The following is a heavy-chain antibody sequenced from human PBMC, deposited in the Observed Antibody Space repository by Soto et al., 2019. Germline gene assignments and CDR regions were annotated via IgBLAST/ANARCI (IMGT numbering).Heavy chain of an antibody. CDR1: GVSVSSPTHY. Sequence: QVQLQESGPGLVKPSETLTLTCAVSGVSVSSPTHYWSWIRQPPGKGLEWIGYVHYTGSTVYNPSLTGRVTISLDTSKNQISLSLNAVTAADTAIYSCARSVRGWTWGQGTLVTVSS. D-gene: IGHD2-15*01. J-gene: IGHJ5*02. CDR3: ARSVRGWT. CDR2: VHYTGST. V-gene: IGHV4-61*01.